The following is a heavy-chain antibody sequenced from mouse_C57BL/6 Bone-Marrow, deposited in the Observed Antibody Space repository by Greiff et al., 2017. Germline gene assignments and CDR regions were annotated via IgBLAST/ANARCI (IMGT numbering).Heavy chain of an antibody. V-gene: IGHV1-81*01. CDR1: GYTFTSYG. Sequence: VQLQQSGAELARPGASVKLSCTASGYTFTSYGISWVKQRPGQGLEWIGEIYPRSGNTYYNEKFKGKATLTADKSSSTEYMELRSLTSEDAAVYFCARPYYSGRSYAWYFDVWGTGTTVTVSS. D-gene: IGHD1-1*01. CDR3: ARPYYSGRSYAWYFDV. J-gene: IGHJ1*03. CDR2: IYPRSGNT.